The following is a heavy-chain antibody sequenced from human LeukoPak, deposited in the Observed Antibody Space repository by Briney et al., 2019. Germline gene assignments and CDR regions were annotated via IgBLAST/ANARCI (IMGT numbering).Heavy chain of an antibody. CDR2: INHSGST. V-gene: IGHV4-34*01. J-gene: IGHJ4*02. Sequence: SETLSLTCAVSGGSFSGYYWSWIRQPPGKGLEWIGEINHSGSTNYNPSLKSRVTISVDTSKNQFSLKLSSGTAADTAVYYCARGFGLLWFGESYYFDYWGQGTLVTVSS. CDR3: ARGFGLLWFGESYYFDY. D-gene: IGHD3-10*01. CDR1: GGSFSGYY.